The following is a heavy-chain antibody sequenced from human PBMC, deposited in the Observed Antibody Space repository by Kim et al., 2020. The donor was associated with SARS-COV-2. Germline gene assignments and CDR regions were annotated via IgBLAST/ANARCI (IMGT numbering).Heavy chain of an antibody. CDR2: IGSIGDDI. D-gene: IGHD6-13*01. J-gene: IGHJ6*02. Sequence: GGSLRLSCAASGFTFSNYAMSWVRQAPGKGLEWVSVIGSIGDDIHYSDSVTGRFTVSRDNSQNTLHLQMDSLRVEDTAVYYCVRRSRYYGMDVWGQGTTVTVSS. V-gene: IGHV3-23*01. CDR1: GFTFSNYA. CDR3: VRRSRYYGMDV.